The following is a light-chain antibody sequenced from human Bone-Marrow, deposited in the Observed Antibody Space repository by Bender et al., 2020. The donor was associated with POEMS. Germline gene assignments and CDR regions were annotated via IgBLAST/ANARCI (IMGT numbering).Light chain of an antibody. CDR2: ESN. V-gene: IGLV2-23*01. CDR3: CSHGTAQAI. Sequence: QSALTQPASVSGSPGQSVTISCSDTSSDVGSHNLVSWYQQQPGKAPQLIIYESNKRHSGLSDPLSPSKSANTASLTLSGRQPDDECNYHCCSHGTAQAIFGGGAKRSAL. CDR1: SSDVGSHNL. J-gene: IGLJ2*01.